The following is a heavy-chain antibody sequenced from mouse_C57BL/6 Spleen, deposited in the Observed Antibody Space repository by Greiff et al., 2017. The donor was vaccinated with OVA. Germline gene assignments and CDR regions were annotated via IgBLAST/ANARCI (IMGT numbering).Heavy chain of an antibody. CDR2: INPNNGGT. Sequence: EVQLQQSGPELVKPGASVKISCKASGYTFTDYYMNWVKQSHGKSLEWIGDINPNNGGTSYNQKFKGKATLTVDKSSSTAYMELRSLTSEDSAVYYCARGGDGRDFDYWGQGTTLTVSS. J-gene: IGHJ2*01. CDR3: ARGGDGRDFDY. V-gene: IGHV1-26*01. CDR1: GYTFTDYY. D-gene: IGHD1-1*01.